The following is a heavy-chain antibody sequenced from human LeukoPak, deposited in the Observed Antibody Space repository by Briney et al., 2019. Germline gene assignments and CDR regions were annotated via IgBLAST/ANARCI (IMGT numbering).Heavy chain of an antibody. CDR3: ARGDGWFGELLNFDY. V-gene: IGHV3-64*04. D-gene: IGHD3-10*01. Sequence: PGGSLRLSCSASGFTSSNYPMHWVRQAPGKGLEYVSAISTYGGTTYYADSVKGRFTISRDNAKNSLYLQMNSLRDEDTAVYYCARGDGWFGELLNFDYWGQGTLVTVSS. J-gene: IGHJ4*02. CDR1: GFTSSNYP. CDR2: ISTYGGTT.